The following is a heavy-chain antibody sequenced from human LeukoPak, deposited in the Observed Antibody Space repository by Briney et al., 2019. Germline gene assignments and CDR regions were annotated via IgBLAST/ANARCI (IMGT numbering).Heavy chain of an antibody. D-gene: IGHD1/OR15-1a*01. CDR2: ISSLGTTI. V-gene: IGHV3-11*01. J-gene: IGHJ4*02. CDR1: GFTFSDYY. CDR3: ARGPIGTSVGLFDY. Sequence: GGSLRLSCAASGFTFSDYYMSWIRQAPGKGLEWVSCISSLGTTIYYADSVKGRFTISRDNAKNSLYLQMNSLRAEDTAVYYCARGPIGTSVGLFDYWGQGTLVTVSS.